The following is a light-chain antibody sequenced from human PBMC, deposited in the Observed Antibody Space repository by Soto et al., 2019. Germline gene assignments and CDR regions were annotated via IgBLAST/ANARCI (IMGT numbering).Light chain of an antibody. Sequence: QSVMTQPPSVSAAPGQNVIISCSGSSSNIGGNSVSWYQQLPGTAPKLLIYDDNKRPSGIPDRFSGSKSGTSATLGITGFQTGDEADYYCGSWDSSLSAYVFGTGTKLTVL. V-gene: IGLV1-51*01. J-gene: IGLJ1*01. CDR2: DDN. CDR3: GSWDSSLSAYV. CDR1: SSNIGGNS.